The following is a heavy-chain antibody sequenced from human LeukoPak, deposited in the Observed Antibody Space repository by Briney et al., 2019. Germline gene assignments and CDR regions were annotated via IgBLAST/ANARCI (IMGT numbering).Heavy chain of an antibody. Sequence: GGSLRLSCAASGFTFSSYAMSWVRQAPGKGLEWVSAISGSGGSTYYADSVKGRFTISRDNSKNTLYLQMNSLRAEDTAVYYCANIAWRWVQPGVTRYFDYWGQGTLVTVSS. CDR3: ANIAWRWVQPGVTRYFDY. CDR1: GFTFSSYA. V-gene: IGHV3-23*01. CDR2: ISGSGGST. J-gene: IGHJ4*02. D-gene: IGHD5-24*01.